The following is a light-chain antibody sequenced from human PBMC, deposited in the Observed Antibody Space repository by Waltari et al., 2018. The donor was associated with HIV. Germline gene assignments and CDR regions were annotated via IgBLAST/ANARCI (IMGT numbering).Light chain of an antibody. CDR2: EVS. J-gene: IGLJ1*01. CDR3: CSYAGSSTFYV. CDR1: SSDVGSYNL. Sequence: QSALTQPASVSGSPGQSITISCTGTSSDVGSYNLVSWYQQHPGKAPKLMIYEVSKRPSGVSNLFSGSKSGNASSLTISGRQAEDETDYYCCSYAGSSTFYVFGTGTKVTVL. V-gene: IGLV2-23*02.